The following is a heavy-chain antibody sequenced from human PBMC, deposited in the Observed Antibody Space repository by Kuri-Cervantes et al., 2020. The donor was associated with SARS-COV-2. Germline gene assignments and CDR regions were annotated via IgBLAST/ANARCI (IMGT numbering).Heavy chain of an antibody. V-gene: IGHV4-34*01. D-gene: IGHD3-16*01. CDR3: ARLGSSGPLDY. J-gene: IGHJ4*02. CDR2: INHSGST. Sequence: SETLSLTCAVYGGSFSGYYWSWIRQPPGKGLEWIGEINHSGSTNYNPSLKSRVTISVDTSKNQFSLKLSSVTAADTAVYYCARLGSSGPLDYWGQGTLVTVSS. CDR1: GGSFSGYY.